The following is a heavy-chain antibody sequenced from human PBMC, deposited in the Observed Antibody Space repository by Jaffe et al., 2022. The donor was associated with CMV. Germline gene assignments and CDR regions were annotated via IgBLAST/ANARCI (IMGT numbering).Heavy chain of an antibody. D-gene: IGHD1-26*01. Sequence: QVHLVQSGVEVKKPGASVKVSCEASGYPFTSYSITWVRQAPGQGLEWMGWISGYNANTKYAQKLQGRVTMTTDTSTSTAYMELRSLRSDDTAVYYCARDVGGSDPYWYFDLWGRGTLVTVSS. CDR3: ARDVGGSDPYWYFDL. V-gene: IGHV1-18*01. CDR2: ISGYNANT. J-gene: IGHJ2*01. CDR1: GYPFTSYS.